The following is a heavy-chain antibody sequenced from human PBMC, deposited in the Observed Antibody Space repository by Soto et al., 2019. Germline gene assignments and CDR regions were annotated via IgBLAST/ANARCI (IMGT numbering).Heavy chain of an antibody. Sequence: PVGSLRLSCAASVFTVSSNYMSCVRHSPEKWLEWVSVIYSCGSTYYADSVKGRFTISRDNSKNTLYLQMNSLRAEDTAVYYCASQSIAARRPCSGDYYYYGMQVWGQGTTVNVSS. CDR3: ASQSIAARRPCSGDYYYYGMQV. D-gene: IGHD6-6*01. CDR2: IYSCGST. CDR1: VFTVSSNY. V-gene: IGHV3-66*03. J-gene: IGHJ6*01.